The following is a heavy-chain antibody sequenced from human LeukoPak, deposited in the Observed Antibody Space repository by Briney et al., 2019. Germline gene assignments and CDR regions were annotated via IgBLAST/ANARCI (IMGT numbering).Heavy chain of an antibody. CDR1: GGTFSTYA. V-gene: IGHV1-69*05. Sequence: GASVKVSCKASGGTFSTYAIVWVRQAPGQGLGWMGGIIPIFGSANYAQKFQGRVTITTDESTSTAYMELSSLRSEDTAVYYCARVFRRWFDSWGQGTLVTVSS. CDR2: IIPIFGSA. J-gene: IGHJ5*01. D-gene: IGHD1-14*01. CDR3: ARVFRRWFDS.